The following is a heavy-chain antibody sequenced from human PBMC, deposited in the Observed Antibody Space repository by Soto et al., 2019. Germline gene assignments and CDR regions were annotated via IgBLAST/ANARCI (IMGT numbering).Heavy chain of an antibody. CDR3: AKEGGADYYGSGSYYPYFDY. Sequence: GGSLRLSCAASGFTFSSYGMHWVRQAPGKGLEWVAVISYDGSNKYYADSVKGRFTISRDNSKNTLYLQMNSLRAEDTAVYYCAKEGGADYYGSGSYYPYFDYWGQGTLVTVSS. V-gene: IGHV3-30*18. CDR1: GFTFSSYG. J-gene: IGHJ4*02. D-gene: IGHD3-10*01. CDR2: ISYDGSNK.